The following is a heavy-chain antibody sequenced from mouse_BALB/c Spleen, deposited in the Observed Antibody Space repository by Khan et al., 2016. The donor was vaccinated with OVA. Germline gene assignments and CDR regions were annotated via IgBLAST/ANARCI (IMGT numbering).Heavy chain of an antibody. CDR2: IWSDGST. CDR1: GFSLTSYG. V-gene: IGHV2-6*02. J-gene: IGHJ4*01. Sequence: VQLVESGPGLVAPSQSLSITCTVSGFSLTSYGVHWVRQPPGKGLEWLVVIWSDGSTNYNSVLKSRLSISKDNSKSQVFLKMNSLQTDDTAIYYCARWFDGYSSLYAMDYWGQGTSVTGSS. CDR3: ARWFDGYSSLYAMDY. D-gene: IGHD2-3*01.